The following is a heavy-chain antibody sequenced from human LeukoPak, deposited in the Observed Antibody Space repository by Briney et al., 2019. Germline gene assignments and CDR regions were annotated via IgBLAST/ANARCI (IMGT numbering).Heavy chain of an antibody. D-gene: IGHD6-13*01. CDR3: ARGGGSSWTQRGYFQY. Sequence: ASVKVSCKASGGTFGRYAISWVRQAPGQGLEWMGWMNPNSGNTGYAQKFQGRVSMTRDTSTSTAYMDLSSLTSEDTAVYYCARGGGSSWTQRGYFQYWGQGTLVTVSS. J-gene: IGHJ1*01. CDR2: MNPNSGNT. V-gene: IGHV1-8*01. CDR1: GGTFGRYA.